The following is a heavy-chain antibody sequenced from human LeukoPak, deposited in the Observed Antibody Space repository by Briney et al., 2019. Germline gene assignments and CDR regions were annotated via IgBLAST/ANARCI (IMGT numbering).Heavy chain of an antibody. J-gene: IGHJ4*02. CDR2: IWYDGSNK. V-gene: IGHV3-33*06. CDR1: GFTFRNYG. Sequence: GRSLRLSCAASGFTFRNYGMHWVRQAPGKGLEWVAVIWYDGSNKYYADSVQGRFTISRDNSKNTVYLQMNSLRAEDTAVYYCAKDPHYWGQGTLVTVSS. CDR3: AKDPHY.